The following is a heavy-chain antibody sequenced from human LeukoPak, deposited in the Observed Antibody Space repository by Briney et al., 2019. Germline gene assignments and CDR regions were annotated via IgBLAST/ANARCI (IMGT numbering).Heavy chain of an antibody. D-gene: IGHD2-8*02. J-gene: IGHJ6*02. Sequence: ASVKVSCKASGYTFTSYYIHWVRQAPGQGLEWMGWINPDSGGTTYAQKFQGRVTMTGDTSISTAYIELSSLKSDDTALYYCARLGLVSDSTGNHYYFYGMDVWGQGTSVTVSS. CDR1: GYTFTSYY. CDR2: INPDSGGT. CDR3: ARLGLVSDSTGNHYYFYGMDV. V-gene: IGHV1-2*02.